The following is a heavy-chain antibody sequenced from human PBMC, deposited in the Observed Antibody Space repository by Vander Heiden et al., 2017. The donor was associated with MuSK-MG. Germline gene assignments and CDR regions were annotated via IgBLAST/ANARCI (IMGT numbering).Heavy chain of an antibody. CDR1: GFTFGDSA. Sequence: EVQLVESGGGLVQPGRSLRLPCTGSGFTFGDSAVSWVRQATGKGLEWVGFIRSKAYGGTIEYAASGKGRFTISRDDSKSIAYLQMKSLKIEDTAVYYCTREEVGITIFWDFDKWAQGTLVQVSS. D-gene: IGHD3-3*01. J-gene: IGHJ4*02. CDR3: TREEVGITIFWDFDK. V-gene: IGHV3-49*04. CDR2: IRSKAYGGTI.